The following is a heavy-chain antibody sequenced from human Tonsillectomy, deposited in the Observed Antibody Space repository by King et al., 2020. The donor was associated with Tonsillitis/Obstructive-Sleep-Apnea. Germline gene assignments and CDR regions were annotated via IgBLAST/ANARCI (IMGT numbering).Heavy chain of an antibody. CDR3: TPGRHGSGSPRGYFYYGMDV. V-gene: IGHV3-15*07. D-gene: IGHD3-10*01. CDR2: NKNKRDGGTT. J-gene: IGHJ6*02. Sequence: VQLVESGGGLVKPGGSLRLSCAASGFTFSDVWMNWVRQAPGKGLEWVGRNKNKRDGGTTDYAAPVKGRFTISRDDSNNTVYLQMNSLQTEDRAVYYCTPGRHGSGSPRGYFYYGMDVWGQGTTVTVSS. CDR1: GFTFSDVW.